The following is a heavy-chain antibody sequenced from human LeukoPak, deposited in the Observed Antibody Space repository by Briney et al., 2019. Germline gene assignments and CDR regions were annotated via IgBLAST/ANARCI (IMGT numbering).Heavy chain of an antibody. V-gene: IGHV3-73*01. CDR3: TRGYYDSPFDY. J-gene: IGHJ4*02. CDR1: GFTFSGSA. Sequence: GGSLRLSCAASGFTFSGSAMHWVRQASGKGLEWAGRIRSKANSYATAYAASVKGRFTISRDDSKNTAYLQMNSLKTEDTAVYYCTRGYYDSPFDYWGQGTLVTVSS. CDR2: IRSKANSYAT. D-gene: IGHD3-22*01.